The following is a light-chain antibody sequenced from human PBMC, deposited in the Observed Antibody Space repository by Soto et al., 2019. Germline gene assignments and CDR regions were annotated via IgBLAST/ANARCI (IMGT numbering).Light chain of an antibody. J-gene: IGKJ1*01. CDR3: QQYNNWRRT. Sequence: IVMTQSPEILSVSPGERATPTCRASLSVSSNLAWYQQKPGQAPRLLIYAATTRVTGIPPRFSGSGSGTEFTLTISSLQSEDFAVYYCQQYNNWRRTFGPGT. CDR1: LSVSSN. V-gene: IGKV3-15*01. CDR2: AAT.